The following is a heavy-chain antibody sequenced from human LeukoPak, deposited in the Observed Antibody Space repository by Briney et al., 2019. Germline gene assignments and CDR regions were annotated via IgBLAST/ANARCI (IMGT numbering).Heavy chain of an antibody. CDR1: AGSISSSDYY. D-gene: IGHD3-22*01. J-gene: IGHJ6*03. Sequence: PSETLFLTCTVSAGSISSSDYYWGWIRQSPGKGLEWIGRISYSGNTYYNPSLKSRVTISVDTSKNHFSLRLSSVTAADTAVYYCSRLTHSYYSDTSGFYPYYYMDVWGEGTTVAVSS. CDR2: ISYSGNT. CDR3: SRLTHSYYSDTSGFYPYYYMDV. V-gene: IGHV4-39*02.